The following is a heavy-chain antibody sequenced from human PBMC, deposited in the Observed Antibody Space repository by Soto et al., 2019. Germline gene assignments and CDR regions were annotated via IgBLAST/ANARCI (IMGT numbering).Heavy chain of an antibody. CDR2: INNSGSYT. CDR1: GFTFSDYY. D-gene: IGHD6-13*01. CDR3: ARTIAAAGGRRYFDL. J-gene: IGHJ2*01. V-gene: IGHV3-11*03. Sequence: QVQLMESGGGLVKPGGSLRLSCAASGFTFSDYYMSWIRQAPGKGLEWISYINNSGSYTNYADSVKGRFTISRDNAKNSLYLQMNSLGAEDTAVYYCARTIAAAGGRRYFDLWGRGTLVTVSS.